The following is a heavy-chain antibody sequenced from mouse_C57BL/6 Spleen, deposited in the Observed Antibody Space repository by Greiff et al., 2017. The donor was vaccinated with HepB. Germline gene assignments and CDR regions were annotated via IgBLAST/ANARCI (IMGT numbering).Heavy chain of an antibody. D-gene: IGHD2-4*01. J-gene: IGHJ1*03. CDR1: GFTFSDYG. Sequence: EVKLVESGGGLVQPGGSLKLSCAASGFTFSDYGMAWVRQAPRKGPEWVAFISNLAYSIYYADTVTGRFTISRENAKNTLYLEMSSLRSEDTAMYHCARCHYDYDGYFDVWGTGTTVTVSS. CDR3: ARCHYDYDGYFDV. CDR2: ISNLAYSI. V-gene: IGHV5-15*04.